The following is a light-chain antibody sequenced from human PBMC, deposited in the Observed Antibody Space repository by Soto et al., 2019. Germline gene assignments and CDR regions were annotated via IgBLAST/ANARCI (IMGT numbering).Light chain of an antibody. J-gene: IGKJ5*01. Sequence: DIQMTQSPSSLSASVGDRVTITCRASQSISSYLNWYQQKPGKAPKLLIYAASSLQSGVPSRFSGRGSGTDYTLTISSLQPEDFATYYCQQRYSTPITFGQGTRLEIK. V-gene: IGKV1-39*01. CDR2: AAS. CDR1: QSISSY. CDR3: QQRYSTPIT.